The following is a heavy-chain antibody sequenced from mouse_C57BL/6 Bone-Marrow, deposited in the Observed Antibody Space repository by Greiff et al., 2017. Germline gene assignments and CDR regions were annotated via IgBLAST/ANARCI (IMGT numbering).Heavy chain of an antibody. CDR1: GFSLTSSG. CDR3: ARTSFPFAY. D-gene: IGHD1-2*01. V-gene: IGHV2-2*01. Sequence: QVQLQQSGPGLVQPSQSLSITCTVSGFSLTSSGVHWVRQSPGQGLEWLGVIWSGGSTDYNAAFISRLSISTDNSTSQVFCKMNSLQFDDTAIYYCARTSFPFAYWGQWTLVTVSA. J-gene: IGHJ3*01. CDR2: IWSGGST.